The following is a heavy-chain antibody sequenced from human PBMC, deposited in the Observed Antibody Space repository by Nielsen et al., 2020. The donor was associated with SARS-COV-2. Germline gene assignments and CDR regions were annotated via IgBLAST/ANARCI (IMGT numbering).Heavy chain of an antibody. D-gene: IGHD4-11*01. V-gene: IGHV4-61*01. CDR3: ARGRRGQYRYYYYYYGMDV. Sequence: SETLSLTCTVSGGSVSSGSYYWSWIRQPPGKGLEWIGYIYYSGSTNYNPSLKSRVTISVDTSKNQFSLKLSSVTAADTAVYYCARGRRGQYRYYYYYYGMDVWGQGTTVTVSS. CDR1: GGSVSSGSYY. J-gene: IGHJ6*02. CDR2: IYYSGST.